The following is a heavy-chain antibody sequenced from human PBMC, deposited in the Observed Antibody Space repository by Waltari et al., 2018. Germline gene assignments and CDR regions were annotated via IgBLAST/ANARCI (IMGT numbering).Heavy chain of an antibody. Sequence: EVQLVESGGNLVQPGGSLSLSCAASGFTFSNYWMDWVRQAPGKGLEWVANIKQDGSESHYVDSVKGRFTISRDNAQNLLYLQMNSLRAEDTAVYYCSVSLNHWGQGTLVTVSS. V-gene: IGHV3-7*01. CDR2: IKQDGSES. CDR3: SVSLNH. J-gene: IGHJ5*02. CDR1: GFTFSNYW.